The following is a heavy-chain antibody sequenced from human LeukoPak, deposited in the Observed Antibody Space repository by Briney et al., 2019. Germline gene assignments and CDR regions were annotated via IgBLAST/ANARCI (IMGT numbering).Heavy chain of an antibody. CDR2: INHSGST. D-gene: IGHD3-22*01. CDR3: ARLTENYCDSSGYYSGGWFDP. Sequence: SETLSLTCAVYGGSFSGYYWSWIRQPPGKGLEWIGEINHSGSTNYNPSLKSRVTISVDTSKNQFSLKLSSVTAADTAVYYCARLTENYCDSSGYYSGGWFDPWGQGTLVTVSS. CDR1: GGSFSGYY. V-gene: IGHV4-34*01. J-gene: IGHJ5*02.